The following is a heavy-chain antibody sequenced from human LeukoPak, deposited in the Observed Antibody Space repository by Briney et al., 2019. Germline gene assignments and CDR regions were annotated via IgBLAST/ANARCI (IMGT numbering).Heavy chain of an antibody. CDR2: IIPIFGAA. V-gene: IGHV1-69*05. D-gene: IGHD3-22*01. CDR1: GGTFSSYA. J-gene: IGHJ4*02. Sequence: SVKVSCKASGGTFSSYAISWVRQAPGQGLEWMGRIIPIFGAANYAQKFQGRVTIITDESTSTVYMELSSLKSEDTAVYYCARGGERAVSSGYYGYWGQGTLVTVSS. CDR3: ARGGERAVSSGYYGY.